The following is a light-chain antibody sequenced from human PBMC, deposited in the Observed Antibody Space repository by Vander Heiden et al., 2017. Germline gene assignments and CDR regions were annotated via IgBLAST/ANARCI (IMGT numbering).Light chain of an antibody. J-gene: IGKJ5*01. CDR1: QSVSNY. CDR3: QQRSNWPPT. CDR2: DVS. V-gene: IGKV3-11*01. Sequence: EIVLTQSPATLSLSPGERATLSCRASQSVSNYLAWYQQKPGQAPRLLMYDVSNRATGIPARFSSSGSGTDLTLTISSLEPEDFAVYYCQQRSNWPPTFGQGTRLEIK.